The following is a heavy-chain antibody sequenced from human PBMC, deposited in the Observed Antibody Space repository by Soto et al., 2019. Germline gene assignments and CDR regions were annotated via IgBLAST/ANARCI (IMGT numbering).Heavy chain of an antibody. CDR2: ISGSGGRV. Sequence: GSLRLSCAASGFSFGTYVMNWVRQAPGKGLEWVSGISGSGGRVYSADSVKGRFTISRDNSRNTLYLQMNSLRTEDTAVYYCARSREVIVSAGRFDYWGQGTLVTVSS. V-gene: IGHV3-23*01. D-gene: IGHD6-19*01. CDR1: GFSFGTYV. CDR3: ARSREVIVSAGRFDY. J-gene: IGHJ4*02.